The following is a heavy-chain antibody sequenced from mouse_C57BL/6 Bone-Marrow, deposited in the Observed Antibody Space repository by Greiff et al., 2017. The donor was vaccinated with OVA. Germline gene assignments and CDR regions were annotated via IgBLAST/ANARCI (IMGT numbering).Heavy chain of an antibody. CDR2: IYPRSGNT. V-gene: IGHV1-81*01. CDR3: AREPYFDY. Sequence: VKLVESGAELARPGASVKLSCKASGYTFTSYGISWVKQRTGQGLEWIGEIYPRSGNTYYNEKFKGKATLTADKSSSTAYMELRSLTSEDSAVYFCAREPYFDYWGQGTTLTVSS. J-gene: IGHJ2*01. CDR1: GYTFTSYG.